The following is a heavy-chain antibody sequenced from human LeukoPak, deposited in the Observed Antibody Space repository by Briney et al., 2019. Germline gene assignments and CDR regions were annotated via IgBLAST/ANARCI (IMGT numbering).Heavy chain of an antibody. V-gene: IGHV1-69*04. Sequence: SVKVSCKASGGTFSSYAISWVRQAPGQGLEWMGRIIPILGIANYAQKFQGRVTITADKSTSTAYMELSSLRSEDTAVYYCARDSSPLPGGNSGVTDYWGQGTLVTVSS. D-gene: IGHD4-23*01. CDR2: IIPILGIA. CDR3: ARDSSPLPGGNSGVTDY. J-gene: IGHJ4*02. CDR1: GGTFSSYA.